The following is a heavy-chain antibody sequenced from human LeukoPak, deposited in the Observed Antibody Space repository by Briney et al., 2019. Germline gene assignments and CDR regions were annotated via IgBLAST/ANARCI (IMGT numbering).Heavy chain of an antibody. V-gene: IGHV3-30*04. CDR1: GFTFSTYP. J-gene: IGHJ4*02. D-gene: IGHD6-25*01. CDR3: ARDRHIAAAGYYFDY. Sequence: GGSLRLSCAASGFTFSTYPIHWVRQAPGKGLEWVAVIADDGKDKHYVESVKGRFTISRDNSKNTLYLRMNSLRVEDTAVYYCARDRHIAAAGYYFDYWGQGTLVTVPS. CDR2: IADDGKDK.